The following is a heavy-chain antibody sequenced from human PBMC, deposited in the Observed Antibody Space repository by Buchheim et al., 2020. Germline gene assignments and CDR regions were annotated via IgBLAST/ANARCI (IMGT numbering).Heavy chain of an antibody. CDR3: ARAPKWLLAAAGQNGALDI. Sequence: QVQLQQWGAGLLKPSETLSLTCAVYGGSFSGYYWSWIRQPPGKGLEWIGEINHSGSTNYNPSLKSRVTISVDTSKNQFSLKLSSVTAADTAVYYCARAPKWLLAAAGQNGALDIWGQGT. CDR2: INHSGST. CDR1: GGSFSGYY. V-gene: IGHV4-34*01. D-gene: IGHD6-13*01. J-gene: IGHJ3*02.